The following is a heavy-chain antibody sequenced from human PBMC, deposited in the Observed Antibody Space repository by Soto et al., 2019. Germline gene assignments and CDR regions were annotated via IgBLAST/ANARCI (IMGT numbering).Heavy chain of an antibody. CDR1: GYTFSTYD. D-gene: IGHD3-16*01. CDR3: ARGWGRWPHEKPGDY. J-gene: IGHJ4*02. V-gene: IGHV1-8*01. Sequence: QAQLEQSGAEVKKPGASVKVSCKASGYTFSTYDLNWVRQAAGQGLEWMGWMNPNSGNAGYAQKFQGRVTMTRDTSTSTAYMELSSLRSEDTAVYYCARGWGRWPHEKPGDYWGQGTLVTGSS. CDR2: MNPNSGNA.